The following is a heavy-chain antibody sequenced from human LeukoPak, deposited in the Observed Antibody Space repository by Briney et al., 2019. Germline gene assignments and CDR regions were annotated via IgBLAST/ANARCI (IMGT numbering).Heavy chain of an antibody. CDR2: ISGSGGST. V-gene: IGHV3-23*01. Sequence: GRSLRLSCAASGFTFSSYAMSWVRQAPGKGLEWVSAISGSGGSTYYADSVKGRFTISRDNSKNTQYLQMNSLRAEDTAVYYCAKESNDFWSGRPEYFQHWGQGTLVTVSS. CDR1: GFTFSSYA. CDR3: AKESNDFWSGRPEYFQH. D-gene: IGHD3-3*01. J-gene: IGHJ1*01.